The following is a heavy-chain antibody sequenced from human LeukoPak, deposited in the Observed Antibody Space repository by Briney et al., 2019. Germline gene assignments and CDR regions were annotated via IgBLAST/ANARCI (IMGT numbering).Heavy chain of an antibody. V-gene: IGHV3-7*01. D-gene: IGHD6-19*01. CDR1: GFSFSSYW. CDR2: IQGDGSVQ. J-gene: IGHJ4*02. CDR3: ARIPRGSGWSFLDF. Sequence: SGGSLRLSCAASGFSFSSYWMSWVRQAPGKGLEWVANIQGDGSVQQYVDSVKGRLTISRDNAKNSLYLQMNSLRAEDTAVYYCARIPRGSGWSFLDFWGQGTLVTVTS.